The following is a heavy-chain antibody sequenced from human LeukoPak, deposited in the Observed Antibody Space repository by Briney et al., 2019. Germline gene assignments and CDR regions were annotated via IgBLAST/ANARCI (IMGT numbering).Heavy chain of an antibody. D-gene: IGHD3-22*01. CDR3: ATDPHYDSSGT. J-gene: IGHJ5*02. CDR1: GFTFSSYW. V-gene: IGHV3-7*03. Sequence: GGSLRLSCAASGFTFSSYWMSWVRQAPGKGLEWVANIKQDGSEKYYVDSVKGRFTISRDNAKNSLYLQMNSLRAEDTAVYYCATDPHYDSSGTWGQGTLVTVSS. CDR2: IKQDGSEK.